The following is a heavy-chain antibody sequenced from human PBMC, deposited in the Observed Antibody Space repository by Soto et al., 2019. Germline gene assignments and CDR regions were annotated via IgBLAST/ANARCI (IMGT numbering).Heavy chain of an antibody. V-gene: IGHV3-15*07. D-gene: IGHD6-19*01. CDR3: TTEAVAKVFVGMDV. J-gene: IGHJ6*02. CDR2: IKSKTDGGTT. CDR1: GFTFSNAW. Sequence: EVQLVESGGGLVKPGGSLRLSCAASGFTFSNAWMNWVRQAPGKGLEWVGRIKSKTDGGTTDYAAPVKGRFTISRDDSKNTVYLQMNSLKTVDTAVYYCTTEAVAKVFVGMDVWGQGTTVTVSS.